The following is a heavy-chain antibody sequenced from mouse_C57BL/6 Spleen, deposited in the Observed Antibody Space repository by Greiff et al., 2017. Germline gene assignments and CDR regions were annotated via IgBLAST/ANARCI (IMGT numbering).Heavy chain of an antibody. J-gene: IGHJ1*03. CDR2: INPSSGYT. CDR3: ASPTTVGPWYFDV. CDR1: GYTFTSYW. V-gene: IGHV1-7*01. Sequence: QVQLQQSGAELAKPGASVKLSCKASGYTFTSYWMHWVKQRPGQGLEWIGYINPSSGYTKYNQKFKDKATLTADKSSSTAYMQLSSLTYEDSAVYYCASPTTVGPWYFDVWGTGTTVTVSS. D-gene: IGHD1-1*01.